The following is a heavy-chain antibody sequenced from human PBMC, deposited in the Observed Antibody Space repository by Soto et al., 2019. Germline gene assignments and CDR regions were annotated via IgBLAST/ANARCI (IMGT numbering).Heavy chain of an antibody. Sequence: QVQLQQWGAGLLKPSETLSLTCAVYGGSFSGYYWNWIRQPPGKGLEWIGEIDHSGYTNYNPSLKSRFTISVDTSKNEFSLRLTSVTAADTAVYYCARVRDWFDPWGQGTLVNVSS. CDR2: IDHSGYT. CDR3: ARVRDWFDP. J-gene: IGHJ5*02. D-gene: IGHD3-3*01. CDR1: GGSFSGYY. V-gene: IGHV4-34*01.